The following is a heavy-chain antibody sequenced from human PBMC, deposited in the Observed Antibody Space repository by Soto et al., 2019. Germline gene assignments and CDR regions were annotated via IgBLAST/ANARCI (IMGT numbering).Heavy chain of an antibody. J-gene: IGHJ4*02. V-gene: IGHV3-30*03. CDR1: GFTFSSYG. CDR3: SGDSSGWHLDY. D-gene: IGHD6-19*01. Sequence: QVQLVESGGGVVQPGRSLRLSCAASGFTFSSYGMHWVRQAPGKGLEWVAVISYDGSNKYYADSVKGRFTISRDNSKNTLYLQMNSLRAEATAVYYCSGDSSGWHLDYWGQGTLVTVSS. CDR2: ISYDGSNK.